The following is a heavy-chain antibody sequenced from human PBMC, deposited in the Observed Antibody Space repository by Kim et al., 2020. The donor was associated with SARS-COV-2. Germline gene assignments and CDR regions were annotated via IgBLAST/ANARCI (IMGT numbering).Heavy chain of an antibody. V-gene: IGHV4-59*01. J-gene: IGHJ1*01. D-gene: IGHD3-16*01. CDR3: ARADVSAFMIRY. CDR1: SGSINNYY. CDR2: MYSPGST. Sequence: SETLSLTCSVSSGSINNYYWTWIRQPPGKELEWIGSMYSPGSTYYNPSLKGRLTISGDTSRNPFSLMLSSLTAADTAIYYCARADVSAFMIRYWGQG.